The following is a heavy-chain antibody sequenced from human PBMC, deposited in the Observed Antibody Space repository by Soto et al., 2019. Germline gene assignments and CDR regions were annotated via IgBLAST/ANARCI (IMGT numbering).Heavy chain of an antibody. CDR1: GFTFSSYA. CDR3: AKDGGALITMIPSEFDP. Sequence: EVQLLESGGGLVQPGGSLRLSCAASGFTFSSYAMSWVRQAPGKGLEWVSAISGSGGSTYYADSVKGRFTISRDNSKNTLYLQMNSLRAEDTAVYYCAKDGGALITMIPSEFDPWGQGTLVTVSS. V-gene: IGHV3-23*01. CDR2: ISGSGGST. D-gene: IGHD3-22*01. J-gene: IGHJ5*02.